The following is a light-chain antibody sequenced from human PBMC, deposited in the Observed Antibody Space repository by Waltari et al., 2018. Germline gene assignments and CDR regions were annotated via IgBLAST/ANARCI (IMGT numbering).Light chain of an antibody. CDR3: QTGGHGTWV. V-gene: IGLV4-69*01. Sequence: QLVLTQSPSASASLAASVKLTCTLSSGHRRNVAPWHNQRPEKGPRYLMKVNSDGSHSKGDESPDRFSGSSSGAERYLTIANLQSEDEADYYCQTGGHGTWVFGGGTKLTVL. CDR1: SGHRRNV. J-gene: IGLJ3*02. CDR2: VNSDGSH.